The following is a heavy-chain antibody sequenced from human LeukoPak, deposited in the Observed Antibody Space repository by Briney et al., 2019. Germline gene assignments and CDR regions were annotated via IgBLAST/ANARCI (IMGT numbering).Heavy chain of an antibody. CDR3: ARASIVGEEQLVNRYYFDY. CDR1: GYTFTSYD. V-gene: IGHV1-8*03. CDR2: MNPNSGNT. Sequence: GASVKVSCKASGYTFTSYDINWVRQATGQGLEWMGWMNPNSGNTGYAQKFQGRVTITRNTSISTAYMELSSLRSEDTAVYYCARASIVGEEQLVNRYYFDYWGQGTLVTVSS. J-gene: IGHJ4*02. D-gene: IGHD6-6*01.